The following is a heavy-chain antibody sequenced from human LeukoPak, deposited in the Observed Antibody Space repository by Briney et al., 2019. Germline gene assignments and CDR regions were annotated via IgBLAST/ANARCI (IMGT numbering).Heavy chain of an antibody. CDR1: GYTFTGYY. J-gene: IGHJ4*02. Sequence: ASVKDSCKASGYTFTGYYMHWVRQAPGQGLEWMGRINPNSGGTNYAQKFQGRVTMTRDTSISTAYMELSSLRSDDTAVYYCARPSDRNFDYWGQGTLVTVSS. CDR3: ARPSDRNFDY. CDR2: INPNSGGT. V-gene: IGHV1-2*06.